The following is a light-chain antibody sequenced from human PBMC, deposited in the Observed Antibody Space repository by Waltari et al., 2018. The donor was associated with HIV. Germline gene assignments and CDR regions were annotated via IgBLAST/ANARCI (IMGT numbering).Light chain of an antibody. CDR1: ALPKNF. Sequence: SYKLTQTPSVSVSPGQTARINCSRGALPKNFSSLYRQTHGQAPVLLTYKDIERPSGIPERISGSRSGTGVTLTISGVQAEDEADYYCQSTDHDGTWVFGGGTKLTVL. CDR3: QSTDHDGTWV. J-gene: IGLJ3*02. CDR2: KDI. V-gene: IGLV3-25*03.